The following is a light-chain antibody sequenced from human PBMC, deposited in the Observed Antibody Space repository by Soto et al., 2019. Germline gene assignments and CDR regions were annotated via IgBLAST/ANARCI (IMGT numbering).Light chain of an antibody. CDR3: QQYNSYSPWT. V-gene: IGKV1-5*01. J-gene: IGKJ1*01. CDR2: DAS. Sequence: DIQMTHSPSTLSASVGDRVTITCRASQSISSWLAWYQQKPGKAPKLLIYDASSLESGVPSRFSGSGSGTEFTLTISCLQHDDFATYYCQQYNSYSPWTFGQGTKVEIK. CDR1: QSISSW.